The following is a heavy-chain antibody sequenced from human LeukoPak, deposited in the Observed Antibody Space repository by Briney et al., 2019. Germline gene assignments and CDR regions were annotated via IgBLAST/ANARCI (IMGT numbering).Heavy chain of an antibody. CDR3: AGLDYAFWSGYHYEDWFDP. V-gene: IGHV1-2*02. CDR2: INPNSGGT. J-gene: IGHJ5*02. D-gene: IGHD3-3*01. CDR1: GYTFTGYY. Sequence: ASVKVSXKASGYTFTGYYMHWVRQAPGQGLEWMGWINPNSGGTNYAQKFQGRVTMTRDTSISTAYMELSRLRSDDTAVYYCAGLDYAFWSGYHYEDWFDPWGQGTLVTVSS.